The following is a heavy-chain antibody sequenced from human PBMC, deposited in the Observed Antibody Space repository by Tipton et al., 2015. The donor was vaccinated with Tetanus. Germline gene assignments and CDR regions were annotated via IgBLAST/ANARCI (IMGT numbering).Heavy chain of an antibody. CDR3: ARDTYYQSHHYNYFDF. V-gene: IGHV3-33*01. CDR1: GFDFMGHG. J-gene: IGHJ4*02. D-gene: IGHD5-24*01. Sequence: SLRLSCRASGFDFMGHGMHWVRRAPGTGLEWVAAIWFDGSRAEYADSVQGRFTISRDNSRSMVYLQMDSLRDEDTGVFYCARDTYYQSHHYNYFDFWGQGVRVTVSS. CDR2: IWFDGSRA.